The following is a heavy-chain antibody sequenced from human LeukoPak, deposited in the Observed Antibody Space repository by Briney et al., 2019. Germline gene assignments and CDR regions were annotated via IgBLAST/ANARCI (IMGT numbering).Heavy chain of an antibody. J-gene: IGHJ4*02. CDR2: IDSSSSSI. D-gene: IGHD1-1*01. CDR1: GFTFSSYA. V-gene: IGHV3-48*04. CDR3: ARDPTGTRSDYFDY. Sequence: GGSLRLSCAASGFTFSSYAMSWVRQAPGKGLEWVSHIDSSSSSIYYADSVKGRFTISRDNAKNSLYLQMNSLRAEDTALHHCARDPTGTRSDYFDYWGQGTLVTVSS.